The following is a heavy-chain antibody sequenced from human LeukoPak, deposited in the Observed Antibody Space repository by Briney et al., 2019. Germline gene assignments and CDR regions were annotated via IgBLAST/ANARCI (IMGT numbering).Heavy chain of an antibody. Sequence: SETLSLTCTVSGDSVSSSNYYWAWIRQPPGKGLEWIGNIYYSGSTYYNPSLKGRLTMSVDPSKNQFSLKLTAVTAADTAVYYCARLGAVLTSVNWFDPWGQGTLVTVSS. CDR3: ARLGAVLTSVNWFDP. J-gene: IGHJ5*02. D-gene: IGHD3-3*02. CDR2: IYYSGST. CDR1: GDSVSSSNYY. V-gene: IGHV4-39*07.